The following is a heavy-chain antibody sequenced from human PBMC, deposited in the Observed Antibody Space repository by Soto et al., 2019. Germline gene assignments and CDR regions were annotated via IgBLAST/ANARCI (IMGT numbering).Heavy chain of an antibody. CDR1: GGTFGSYA. CDR3: AREAPGYYDFWSGYPPFDP. J-gene: IGHJ5*02. D-gene: IGHD3-3*01. Sequence: GASVKVSCKASGGTFGSYAISWVRQAPGQGLEWMGGIIPIFGTANYAQKFQGRVTITADKSTSTAYMELSSLRSEDTAVYYCAREAPGYYDFWSGYPPFDPWGQGTLVIVSS. V-gene: IGHV1-69*06. CDR2: IIPIFGTA.